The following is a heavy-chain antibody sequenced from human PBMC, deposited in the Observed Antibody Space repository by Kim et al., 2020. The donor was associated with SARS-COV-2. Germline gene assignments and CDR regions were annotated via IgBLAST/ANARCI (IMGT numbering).Heavy chain of an antibody. CDR1: GFTFSSYG. CDR2: IWYDGSNK. D-gene: IGHD2-2*01. J-gene: IGHJ4*02. Sequence: GGSLRLSCAASGFTFSSYGMHWVRQAPGKGLEWVAVIWYDGSNKYYADSVKGRFTISRDNSNNTLYLQMNSLRAEDTAVYYCAREVGYCIISSCEEDYWGQGTLVTVSS. CDR3: AREVGYCIISSCEEDY. V-gene: IGHV3-33*01.